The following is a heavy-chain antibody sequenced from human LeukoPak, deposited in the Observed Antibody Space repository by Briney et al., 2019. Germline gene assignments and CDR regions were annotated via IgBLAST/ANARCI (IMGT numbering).Heavy chain of an antibody. J-gene: IGHJ4*02. CDR1: GGSISSYY. D-gene: IGHD6-25*01. V-gene: IGHV4-59*01. Sequence: SETLSLTCTVSGGSISSYYWSWIRQPPGKGLEWIGYTYYSGSTNYNPSLKSRVTISVDTSKNQFSLKLSSVTAADTAVYYCARVQISGYGALDYWGQGTLVTVSS. CDR2: TYYSGST. CDR3: ARVQISGYGALDY.